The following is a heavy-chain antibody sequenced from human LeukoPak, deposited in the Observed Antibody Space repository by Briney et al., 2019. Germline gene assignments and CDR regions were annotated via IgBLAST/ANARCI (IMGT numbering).Heavy chain of an antibody. CDR3: AKDSAGQWLVRIIDY. D-gene: IGHD6-19*01. J-gene: IGHJ4*02. CDR1: GFTFDDYG. CDR2: ISGSGGST. V-gene: IGHV3-23*01. Sequence: GGSLRLSCAASGFTFDDYGMSWVRQAPGKGLEWVSAISGSGGSTYYADSVKGRFTISRDNSKNTLYLQMNSLRAEDTAVYYCAKDSAGQWLVRIIDYWGQGTLVTVSS.